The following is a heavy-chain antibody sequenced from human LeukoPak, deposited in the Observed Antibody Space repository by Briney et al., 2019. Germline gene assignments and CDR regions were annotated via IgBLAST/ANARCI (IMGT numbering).Heavy chain of an antibody. CDR3: ARTSMWFGEVYFDY. V-gene: IGHV4-31*03. D-gene: IGHD3-10*01. CDR1: GGSISSGGYY. Sequence: PSETLSLTCTVSGGSISSGGYYWSWLRQHPGTGLEWIGYIYYSGSTYYNPSLKSRVTISVDTSKNQFSLKLSSVTAADTAVYYCARTSMWFGEVYFDYWGQGTLVTVSS. J-gene: IGHJ4*02. CDR2: IYYSGST.